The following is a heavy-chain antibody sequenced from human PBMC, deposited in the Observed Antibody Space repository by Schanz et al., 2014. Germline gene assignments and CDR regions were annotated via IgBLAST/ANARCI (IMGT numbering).Heavy chain of an antibody. CDR3: AKGRFGELSAFDI. D-gene: IGHD3-10*01. V-gene: IGHV3-23*01. Sequence: EVQLLESGGGLVQPGGSLRLSCAAPGFTLSNYAMHWVRQTPGKGLEWVSAISGSGGSTYYADSVKGRFTISRDNSKNTLYLQMNSLRAEDTAVYYCAKGRFGELSAFDIWGQGTMVTVSS. CDR1: GFTLSNYA. CDR2: ISGSGGST. J-gene: IGHJ3*02.